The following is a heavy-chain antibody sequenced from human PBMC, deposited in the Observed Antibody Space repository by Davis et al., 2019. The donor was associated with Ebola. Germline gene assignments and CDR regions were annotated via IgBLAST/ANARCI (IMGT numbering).Heavy chain of an antibody. V-gene: IGHV3-74*01. Sequence: PRGSLRLSCAASGFTFSNYWMHWVRQAPGKGLEWVSRIKSDGNNTSHADSVKGRFTISRDNAKNSLYLQMNSLRAEDTAVYFCWSGYPFDYWGQGTLVTVSS. J-gene: IGHJ4*02. CDR2: IKSDGNNT. D-gene: IGHD3-3*01. CDR3: WSGYPFDY. CDR1: GFTFSNYW.